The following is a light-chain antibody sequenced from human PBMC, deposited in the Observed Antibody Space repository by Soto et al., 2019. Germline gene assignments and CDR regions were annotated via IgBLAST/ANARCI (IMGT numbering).Light chain of an antibody. CDR2: GVS. J-gene: IGLJ3*02. Sequence: QAVVTQPASVSASPGQSITISCTGGKNDIGSSDYVSWYQQHPGKAPKLIIYGVSNRPSGTSDRFSGSKSGNTASLTISGLQSDDEADYYCSSSTSSNTLVFGGGTQLTVL. CDR3: SSSTSSNTLV. V-gene: IGLV2-14*01. CDR1: KNDIGSSDY.